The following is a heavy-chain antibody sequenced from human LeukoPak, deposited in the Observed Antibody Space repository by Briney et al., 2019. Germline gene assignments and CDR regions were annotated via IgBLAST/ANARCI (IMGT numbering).Heavy chain of an antibody. CDR2: ISAYNGNT. J-gene: IGHJ4*02. D-gene: IGHD6-19*01. CDR3: ARGGSGWASDY. CDR1: GYTFTSYG. V-gene: IGHV1-18*01. Sequence: ASVKVSCKSSGYTFTSYGITWARQAPGQGLEWMGWISAYNGNTNYAQKFQGRVTLTTDTSTSTVYMELRSLRSDDTAVYYCARGGSGWASDYWGQGTLVTVSS.